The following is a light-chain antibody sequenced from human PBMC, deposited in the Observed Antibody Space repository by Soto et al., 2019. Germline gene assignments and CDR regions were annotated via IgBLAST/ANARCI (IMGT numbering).Light chain of an antibody. Sequence: QSVVTQPASVSGSPGQSITISCPGTSIDVGGYNYVSWYQQHPGKAPKLMIYDVSNRPSGVSNRFSGSKSGNTASLTISGLQAEDEADYYCSSYTSSSTTVFGGGTKVTVL. V-gene: IGLV2-14*01. J-gene: IGLJ2*01. CDR3: SSYTSSSTTV. CDR2: DVS. CDR1: SIDVGGYNY.